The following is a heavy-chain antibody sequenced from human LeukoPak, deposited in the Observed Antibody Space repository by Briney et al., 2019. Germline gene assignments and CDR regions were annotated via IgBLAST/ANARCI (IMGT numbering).Heavy chain of an antibody. CDR2: IYYSGST. CDR3: ARDWRGYSPHFDY. J-gene: IGHJ4*02. D-gene: IGHD5-18*01. Sequence: SETLSLTCTVSGGSISSSSYYWGWIRQPPGKGLEWIGSIYYSGSTYYNPSLKSRVTISVDTSKNQFSLKLSSVTAADTAVYYCARDWRGYSPHFDYWGQGTLVTVSS. CDR1: GGSISSSSYY. V-gene: IGHV4-39*07.